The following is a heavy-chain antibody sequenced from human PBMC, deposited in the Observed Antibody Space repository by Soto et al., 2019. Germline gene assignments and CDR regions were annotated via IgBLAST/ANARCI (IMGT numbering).Heavy chain of an antibody. CDR3: GRDDCSGGSCYVRY. J-gene: IGHJ4*02. V-gene: IGHV3-33*01. Sequence: QVQLVESGGGEAQPGRSLTLSCAASGFTFSSYGFHWVRQAPGKGLAWVGVIWYDGTKKYYPDSVRGLFTISRDQSKSALFLQMNSLRVEDTAVYYCGRDDCSGGSCYVRYWGQGTLVTVSP. CDR1: GFTFSSYG. CDR2: IWYDGTKK. D-gene: IGHD2-15*01.